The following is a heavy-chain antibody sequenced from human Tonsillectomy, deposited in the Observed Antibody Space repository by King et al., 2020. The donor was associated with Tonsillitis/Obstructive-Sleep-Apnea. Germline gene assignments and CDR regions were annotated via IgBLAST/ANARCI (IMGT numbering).Heavy chain of an antibody. J-gene: IGHJ4*02. D-gene: IGHD3-22*01. Sequence: VQLQESGPGLVKPSETLSLTCTVSGGSISSYYWSWIRQPPGKGLEWVGYIYYSGSTNYNPSLKRRVTISVDTSKNQFSLKLSSVTAADTAVYYCARDKGSGYYDSIDYWGQGTLVTVSS. CDR1: GGSISSYY. CDR2: IYYSGST. CDR3: ARDKGSGYYDSIDY. V-gene: IGHV4-59*01.